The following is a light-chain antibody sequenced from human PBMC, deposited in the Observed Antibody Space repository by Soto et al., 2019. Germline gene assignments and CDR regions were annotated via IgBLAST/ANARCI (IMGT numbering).Light chain of an antibody. CDR3: QQSYGHLRA. Sequence: DIQMTQSPSSLSTSVGDRVTITCRASQSISSYLNWYHQKPGKAPKLLVSAASILQSGVPSRVSGSESVTDFTLTISAMQPEDLGTYYCQQSYGHLRAFGQGAKWESK. CDR2: AAS. V-gene: IGKV1-39*01. CDR1: QSISSY. J-gene: IGKJ1*01.